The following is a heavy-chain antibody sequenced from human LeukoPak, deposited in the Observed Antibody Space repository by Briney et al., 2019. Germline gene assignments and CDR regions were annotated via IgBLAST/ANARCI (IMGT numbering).Heavy chain of an antibody. CDR1: GGSITNYY. Sequence: PSETLSLTCTVSGGSITNYYWSWIRQPPGKGLEWIGYIYYSGTTNHNPSLTSRVTISVDTSKNQFSLKLSSVTAADTAVYYCARHFPRSGWDFWGQGTLVTVSS. V-gene: IGHV4-59*08. CDR3: ARHFPRSGWDF. CDR2: IYYSGTT. J-gene: IGHJ4*02. D-gene: IGHD6-19*01.